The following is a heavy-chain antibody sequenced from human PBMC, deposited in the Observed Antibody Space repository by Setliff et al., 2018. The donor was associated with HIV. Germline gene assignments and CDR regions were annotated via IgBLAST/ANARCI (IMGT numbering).Heavy chain of an antibody. CDR1: GYTFSSYG. D-gene: IGHD6-13*01. CDR3: AKAGIAAAAGGYFDL. V-gene: IGHV3-33*06. J-gene: IGHJ2*01. Sequence: PGGSLRLSCAASGYTFSSYGMHWVRQAPGKGLEWVAVIWYDGSNKYYADSVKGRFTISRDNSKNTLYLQMNSLRAEDTAVYYCAKAGIAAAAGGYFDLWGRGTLVTVSS. CDR2: IWYDGSNK.